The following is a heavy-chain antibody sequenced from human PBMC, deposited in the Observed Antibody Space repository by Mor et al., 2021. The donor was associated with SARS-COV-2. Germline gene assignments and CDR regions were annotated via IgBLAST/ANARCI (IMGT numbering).Heavy chain of an antibody. V-gene: IGHV3-48*02. CDR2: ISSSSSTI. D-gene: IGHD6-6*01. J-gene: IGHJ6*03. Sequence: LEWGSYISSSSSTIYYADSVKGRFTISRDNAKNSLYLQMNSLRDEDTAVYYCARLAARRVHYYYMDVWGKATTVTVSS. CDR3: ARLAARRVHYYYMDV.